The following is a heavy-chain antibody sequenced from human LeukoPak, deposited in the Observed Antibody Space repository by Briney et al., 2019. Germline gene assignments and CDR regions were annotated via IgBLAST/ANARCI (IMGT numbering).Heavy chain of an antibody. J-gene: IGHJ4*02. CDR1: GYSFTSYW. CDR2: IYPGDSGT. Sequence: GESLKISCKGSGYSFTSYWIGWVRQMPGKGLEWMGIIYPGDSGTRYSPSFQGQVTISADKSISTAYLQMNSLRAEDTAVYYCARDKLGGSMAGSNFDYWGQGTLVTVSS. D-gene: IGHD6-19*01. V-gene: IGHV5-51*01. CDR3: ARDKLGGSMAGSNFDY.